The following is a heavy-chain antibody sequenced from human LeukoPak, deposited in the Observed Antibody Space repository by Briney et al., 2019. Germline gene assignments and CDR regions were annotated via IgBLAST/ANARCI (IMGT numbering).Heavy chain of an antibody. J-gene: IGHJ3*02. D-gene: IGHD5/OR15-5a*01. CDR1: GFTFSSYG. CDR2: IRYDGSNK. Sequence: PGGSLRLSCAASGFTFSSYGMHWVRQAPGKGLEWVAFIRYDGSNKYYADSVKGRFTISRDNSKNTLYLQMNSLRAEGTAVYYCASVWVPNDAFDIWGQGTMVTVSS. CDR3: ASVWVPNDAFDI. V-gene: IGHV3-30*02.